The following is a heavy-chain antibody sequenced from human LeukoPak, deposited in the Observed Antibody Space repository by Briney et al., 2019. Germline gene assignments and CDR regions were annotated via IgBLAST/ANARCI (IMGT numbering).Heavy chain of an antibody. CDR3: ARACGGASCYDTPDFDC. V-gene: IGHV3-48*01. J-gene: IGHJ4*02. Sequence: GGSLRLSCVASGYSFTTYDMNWVRQSPGKGLEWVSHISESSNTIHYADSVKGRFTISRDNARRSLYLQMNSLRAEDTGVYYCARACGGASCYDTPDFDCWRQGTLVTVAS. CDR2: ISESSNTI. CDR1: GYSFTTYD. D-gene: IGHD2-2*01.